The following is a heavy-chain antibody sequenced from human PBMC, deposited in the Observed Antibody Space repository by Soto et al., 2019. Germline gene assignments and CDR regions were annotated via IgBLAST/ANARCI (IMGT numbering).Heavy chain of an antibody. CDR2: IYYSGST. CDR1: GGSISSSSYY. Sequence: QLQLQESGPGLVKPSETLSLTCTVSGGSISSSSYYWGWIRQPPGKGLEWIGSIYYSGSTYYNPSLKSRVTISVDTSKNQFSLKLSSVTAADTAVYYCARESVPAAIANWFDPWGQGTLVTVSS. D-gene: IGHD2-2*01. CDR3: ARESVPAAIANWFDP. V-gene: IGHV4-39*01. J-gene: IGHJ5*02.